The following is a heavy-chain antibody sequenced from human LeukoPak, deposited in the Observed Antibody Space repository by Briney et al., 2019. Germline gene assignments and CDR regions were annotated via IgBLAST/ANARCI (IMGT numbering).Heavy chain of an antibody. D-gene: IGHD6-13*01. CDR2: INPNSGGT. Sequence: ASVKVSCKASGYTSTGYYMHWVRQAPGQGLEWMGWINPNSGGTNYAQKFQGRVTMTRDTSISTAYMELSRLRSDDTAVYYCARDTGSSWYPDYWGQGTLVTVSS. V-gene: IGHV1-2*02. J-gene: IGHJ4*02. CDR1: GYTSTGYY. CDR3: ARDTGSSWYPDY.